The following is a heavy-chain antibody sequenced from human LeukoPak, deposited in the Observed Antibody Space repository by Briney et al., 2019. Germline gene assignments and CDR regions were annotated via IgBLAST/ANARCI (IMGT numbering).Heavy chain of an antibody. V-gene: IGHV3-33*06. CDR2: TWYDGSSE. CDR1: GFTFSAHG. CDR3: AKDRGVVRGVDY. D-gene: IGHD3-10*01. J-gene: IGHJ4*02. Sequence: PGRSLRLSCAASGFTFSAHGMHWVRQAPGKGLEWVALTWYDGSSEYYAASVKGRLTISRDNSKNTLYLQMNSLRAEDTAVYYCAKDRGVVRGVDYWGQGTLVTVSS.